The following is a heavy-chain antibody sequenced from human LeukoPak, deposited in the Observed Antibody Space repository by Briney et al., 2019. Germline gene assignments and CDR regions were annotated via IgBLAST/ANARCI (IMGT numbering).Heavy chain of an antibody. V-gene: IGHV3-23*01. CDR2: ISGSGGST. D-gene: IGHD5-18*01. Sequence: GGSLRLSCAASGFTFSSYAMSWVRQAPGKGLEWVSAISGSGGSTYYADSVKGRFTISRDNSKNTLYLQMNSLRAEDTAVYYCAKGGSSNTARQWGKRPDNWFDPWGQGTLVTVSS. CDR3: AKGGSSNTARQWGKRPDNWFDP. J-gene: IGHJ5*02. CDR1: GFTFSSYA.